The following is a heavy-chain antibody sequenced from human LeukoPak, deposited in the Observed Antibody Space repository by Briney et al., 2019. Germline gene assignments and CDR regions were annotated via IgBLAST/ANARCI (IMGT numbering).Heavy chain of an antibody. J-gene: IGHJ4*02. D-gene: IGHD1-26*01. Sequence: PGGSPRLSCAASGFTFSNAYMTWVRQAPGKGLEWVGRIKSKTDGGTTDYAAPVKGRFTISRDDSKNTVYLQMNSLKTEDTAVYYCTTYLRGGSYPLGYWGQGTLVTVSS. CDR1: GFTFSNAY. CDR2: IKSKTDGGTT. CDR3: TTYLRGGSYPLGY. V-gene: IGHV3-15*01.